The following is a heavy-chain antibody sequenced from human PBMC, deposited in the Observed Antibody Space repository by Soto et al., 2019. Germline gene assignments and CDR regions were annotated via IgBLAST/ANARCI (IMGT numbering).Heavy chain of an antibody. CDR3: AHITAMASLFDY. CDR1: GFSLSSSGVG. J-gene: IGHJ4*02. Sequence: GPTLVGPTQTLALTCTFSGFSLSSSGVGVGWIRQPPGKSLEWLALIYLNDDKRYSPSLKSRLTITKDTSKNQVVLTMTNMDPVDTATYYCAHITAMASLFDYWGQGTLVTVSS. D-gene: IGHD5-18*01. V-gene: IGHV2-5*01. CDR2: IYLNDDK.